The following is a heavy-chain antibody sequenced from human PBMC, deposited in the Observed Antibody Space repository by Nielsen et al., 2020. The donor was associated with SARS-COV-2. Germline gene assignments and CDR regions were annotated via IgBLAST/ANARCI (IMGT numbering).Heavy chain of an antibody. CDR1: GGTFSSYT. V-gene: IGHV1-69*04. D-gene: IGHD2-2*01. CDR3: ARDSCSSTSCHISDYYYGMDV. J-gene: IGHJ6*02. Sequence: SVKVSCKASGGTFSSYTISWVRQAPGQGLEWMGRIIPILGIANYARKFQGRVTITADKSTSTAYMELSSLRSEDTAVYYCARDSCSSTSCHISDYYYGMDVWGQGTTVTVSS. CDR2: IIPILGIA.